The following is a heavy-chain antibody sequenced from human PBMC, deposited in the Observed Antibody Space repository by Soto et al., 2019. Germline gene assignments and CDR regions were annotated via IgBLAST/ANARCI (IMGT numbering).Heavy chain of an antibody. CDR2: IYQSGST. CDR1: GGSLSSSAYS. J-gene: IGHJ3*02. V-gene: IGHV4-30-2*01. CDR3: ARELLFYDSDGFSWDDAFDI. D-gene: IGHD3-22*01. Sequence: SETLSLTCAVYGGSLSSSAYSWSWIRQPPGKGLEWIGFIYQSGSTYYNPSLKSRVTMSLDRPKNQFSLKLSSVTAADTAVYYCARELLFYDSDGFSWDDAFDIWGQGTMVIVSS.